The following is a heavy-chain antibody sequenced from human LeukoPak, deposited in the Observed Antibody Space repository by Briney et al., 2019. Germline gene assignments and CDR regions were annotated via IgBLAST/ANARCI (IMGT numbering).Heavy chain of an antibody. J-gene: IGHJ4*02. CDR1: GFIFSNYA. Sequence: GGSPRLSCAASGFIFSNYAMSWVREAPGKGLQWVSAISGSGVSTYYADSVKGRFTFSRDNSRNTLYLQMNSLRAEDTAVYYCAKAAGSGSLLYFDYWGQGTLDTVSS. D-gene: IGHD3-10*01. CDR2: ISGSGVST. CDR3: AKAAGSGSLLYFDY. V-gene: IGHV3-23*01.